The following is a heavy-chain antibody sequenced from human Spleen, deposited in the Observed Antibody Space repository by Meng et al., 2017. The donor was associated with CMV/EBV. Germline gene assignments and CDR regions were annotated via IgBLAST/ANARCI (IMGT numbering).Heavy chain of an antibody. V-gene: IGHV1-2*02. CDR3: ARAGIHFNWFDP. CDR1: GYTFTGYF. J-gene: IGHJ5*02. D-gene: IGHD5-18*01. CDR2: INPNTGGT. Sequence: CKASGYTFTGYFMHWGRQAPGQGLEWMGWINPNTGGTNYAQKFQSRVTMTRDTSISTAFMELSRLISDDTATYYCARAGIHFNWFDPWGQGTLVTVSS.